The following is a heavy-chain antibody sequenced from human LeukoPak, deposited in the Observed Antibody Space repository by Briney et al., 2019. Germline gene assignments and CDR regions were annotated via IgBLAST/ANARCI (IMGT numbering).Heavy chain of an antibody. V-gene: IGHV3-21*01. CDR2: ISSSSSYI. Sequence: PGGSLRLSCAASGFTFSSYSMNWVRQAPGKGLEWVSSISSSSSYIYYADSVKGRFTISRDNAKNSLYLQMNSLRAEDTAVYYCARGTGYSSGRFDYWGQGTLVTVSS. CDR3: ARGTGYSSGRFDY. CDR1: GFTFSSYS. D-gene: IGHD6-19*01. J-gene: IGHJ4*02.